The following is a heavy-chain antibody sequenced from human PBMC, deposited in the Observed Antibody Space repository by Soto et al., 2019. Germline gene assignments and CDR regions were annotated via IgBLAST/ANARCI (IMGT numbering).Heavy chain of an antibody. CDR2: IIPILGIA. CDR3: ARCSGSSCERVGMDV. D-gene: IGHD2-15*01. CDR1: GGTFSSYT. Sequence: QVQLVQSGAEVKKPGSSVKVSCKASGGTFSSYTISWVRQAPGQGLEWMGRIIPILGIANYAQKFQGRVTITADKSTSTAYMELSSLRSEDTVVYYCARCSGSSCERVGMDVWGQGTTVTVSS. V-gene: IGHV1-69*02. J-gene: IGHJ6*02.